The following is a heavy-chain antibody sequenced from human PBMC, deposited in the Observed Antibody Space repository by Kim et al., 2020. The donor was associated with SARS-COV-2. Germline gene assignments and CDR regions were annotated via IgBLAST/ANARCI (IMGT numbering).Heavy chain of an antibody. D-gene: IGHD5-18*01. Sequence: SETLSLTCSVSGGSITSSAYYWSWIRQTPGKGLEWIGSIYYTGSTYYYPSLKSRVTISVDTFKNQFYLRLKSVTATDMAVYYCARHAGYKYGHDDDHFDYWGQGTLVTVSS. CDR2: IYYTGST. CDR1: GGSITSSAYY. CDR3: ARHAGYKYGHDDDHFDY. J-gene: IGHJ4*02. V-gene: IGHV4-39*01.